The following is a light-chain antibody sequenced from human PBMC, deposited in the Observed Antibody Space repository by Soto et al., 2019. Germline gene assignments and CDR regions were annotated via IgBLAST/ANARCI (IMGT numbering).Light chain of an antibody. CDR2: GAS. CDR1: QSVYSN. Sequence: EIVMTQSPATLSLSPGERATLSCRASQSVYSNLAWYQQKPGQAPRLLIYGASTRATGISARFSGSGSGTEFTLTISSLQSEDFAVYYCQQYNNWPPPWTFGQGTKVEIK. J-gene: IGKJ1*01. CDR3: QQYNNWPPPWT. V-gene: IGKV3-15*01.